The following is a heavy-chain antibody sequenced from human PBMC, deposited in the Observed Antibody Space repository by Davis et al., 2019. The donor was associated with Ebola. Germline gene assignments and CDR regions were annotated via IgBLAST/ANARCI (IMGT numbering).Heavy chain of an antibody. CDR1: GYTFTSYD. J-gene: IGHJ4*02. Sequence: ASVKVSCKASGYTFTSYDINWVRQATGQGLEWMGWMNPNSGNTGYAQKFQGRVTMTRNTSISTAYMELSSLRSEDTAVYYCARSLHDYGDYVGYWGQGTLVTVSS. V-gene: IGHV1-8*01. CDR2: MNPNSGNT. D-gene: IGHD4-17*01. CDR3: ARSLHDYGDYVGY.